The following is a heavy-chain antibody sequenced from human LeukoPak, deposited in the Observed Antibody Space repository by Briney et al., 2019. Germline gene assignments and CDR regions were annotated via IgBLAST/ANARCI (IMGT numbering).Heavy chain of an antibody. J-gene: IGHJ6*03. V-gene: IGHV3-33*06. CDR1: GFTFSSYG. D-gene: IGHD6-13*01. CDR3: AKELYSSSAYYYYMDV. CDR2: IWYDGSNK. Sequence: GRSLRLSCAASGFTFSSYGMHWVRQAPGKGLEWVAVIWYDGSNKYYVDSVKGRFTISRDNSKNTLYLQMNSLRAEDTAVYYCAKELYSSSAYYYYMDVWGKGTTVTVSS.